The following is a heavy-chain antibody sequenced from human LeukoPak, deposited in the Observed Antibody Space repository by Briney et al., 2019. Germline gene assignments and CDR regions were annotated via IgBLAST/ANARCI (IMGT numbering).Heavy chain of an antibody. CDR2: IYSGGSA. J-gene: IGHJ4*02. Sequence: GGSLRLSCAASGFTVSSNYMSWVRQAPGKGLEWVSVIYSGGSAYYADSVKGRFTISRDNSKNTLYLQMNSLRAEDTALYYCAKVYGPTTYYFDYWGQGTLVTVSS. D-gene: IGHD4-11*01. CDR3: AKVYGPTTYYFDY. V-gene: IGHV3-53*01. CDR1: GFTVSSNY.